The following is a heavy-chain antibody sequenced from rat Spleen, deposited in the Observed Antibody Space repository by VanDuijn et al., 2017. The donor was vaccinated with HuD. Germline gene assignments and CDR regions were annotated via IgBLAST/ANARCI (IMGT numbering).Heavy chain of an antibody. D-gene: IGHD1-2*01. CDR1: GYSITSSYR. V-gene: IGHV3-3*01. CDR2: MINPGST. J-gene: IGHJ2*01. CDR3: ARSDYRTYILFDY. Sequence: EVQLQESGPGLVKPSQSLSLTCSVTGYSITSSYRWNWIRKFPGNKLEWMGSMINPGSTNYNPSLKSRISITSDTSKNQFFLRVNSVTAEDTATYYCARSDYRTYILFDYWGQGVMVTVSP.